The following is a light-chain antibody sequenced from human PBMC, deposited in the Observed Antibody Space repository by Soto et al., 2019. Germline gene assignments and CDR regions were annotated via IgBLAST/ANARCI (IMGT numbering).Light chain of an antibody. J-gene: IGLJ2*01. CDR1: SSNIGALYD. V-gene: IGLV1-40*01. CDR3: QSYDNSLSGHVV. Sequence: QLVLTQPPSVSGAPGQRVTISCTGSSSNIGALYDVNWYQQLPGTAPKLLIYDNNNRPSGVPDRFSGSKSGTSASLAITGLQAEDEADYYCQSYDNSLSGHVVFGGGTQLTDL. CDR2: DNN.